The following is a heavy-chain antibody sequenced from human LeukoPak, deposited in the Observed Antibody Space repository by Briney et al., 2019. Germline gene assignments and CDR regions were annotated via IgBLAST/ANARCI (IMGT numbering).Heavy chain of an antibody. CDR2: ISDSGSRT. Sequence: PGGSLRLSCAASGFSFSNYDMSWVRQAPGKGLDWILSISDSGSRTYYADSVKGRFTISRDNSKNTLDLQMNSLRPEDTAVYYCAKLRGTGGIYYYMDVWGKGTTVTVSS. V-gene: IGHV3-23*01. D-gene: IGHD3-16*01. CDR1: GFSFSNYD. CDR3: AKLRGTGGIYYYMDV. J-gene: IGHJ6*03.